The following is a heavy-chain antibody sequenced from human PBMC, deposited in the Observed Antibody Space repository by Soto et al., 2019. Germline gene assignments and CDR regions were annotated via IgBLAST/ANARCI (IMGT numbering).Heavy chain of an antibody. Sequence: GGSLRLSCAASGFTFSSYAMSWVRRAPGKGLEWVSSISGNGYDTYDADSVKGRFTISRDYSKDTLFLQMNSLRVEDTAIYYCASTPWNYGENRYFDYWGQGTLVTVSS. J-gene: IGHJ4*02. CDR3: ASTPWNYGENRYFDY. CDR1: GFTFSSYA. CDR2: ISGNGYDT. D-gene: IGHD1-7*01. V-gene: IGHV3-23*01.